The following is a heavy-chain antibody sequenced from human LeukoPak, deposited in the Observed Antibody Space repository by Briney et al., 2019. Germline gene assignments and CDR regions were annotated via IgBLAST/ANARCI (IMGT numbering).Heavy chain of an antibody. CDR1: GGSFSGYY. CDR3: ARFGAGSSGWYRRYAFDI. V-gene: IGHV4-34*01. J-gene: IGHJ3*02. D-gene: IGHD6-19*01. Sequence: PSETLSLTCAVYGGSFSGYYWSWIRQPPGKGLEWIGEINHSGSTNYNPSLKSRVTISVDTPKNQFSLKLSSVTAADTAVYYCARFGAGSSGWYRRYAFDIWGQGTMVTVSS. CDR2: INHSGST.